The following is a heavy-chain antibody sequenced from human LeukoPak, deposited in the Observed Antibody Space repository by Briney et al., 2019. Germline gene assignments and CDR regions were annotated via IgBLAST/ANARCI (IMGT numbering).Heavy chain of an antibody. CDR1: GGSISSYY. V-gene: IGHV4-59*01. D-gene: IGHD6-13*01. J-gene: IGHJ6*02. Sequence: PSETLSLTCTVSGGSISSYYWSWIRQPPGKGLEWIGYIYYSGSTNYNPSLKSRVTISVDTSKNQLSLKLSSVTAADTAVYYCARDLGYSSSAPRDYYGMDVWGQGTTVTVSS. CDR2: IYYSGST. CDR3: ARDLGYSSSAPRDYYGMDV.